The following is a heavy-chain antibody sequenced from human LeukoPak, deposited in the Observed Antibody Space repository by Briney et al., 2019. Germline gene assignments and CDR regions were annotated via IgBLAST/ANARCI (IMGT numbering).Heavy chain of an antibody. CDR3: ARGRSITSRQGVAMSYGFDI. Sequence: GGSLRLSCAASGFTFSNYSMNWVRQAPGKGLEWVSYINSSGDYIYYGDSVKGRFTISRDDARNLLYLQMNSLRDEDAAVYYCARGRSITSRQGVAMSYGFDIWGQGAIVAVAS. V-gene: IGHV3-21*05. J-gene: IGHJ3*02. CDR1: GFTFSNYS. CDR2: INSSGDYI. D-gene: IGHD3-10*01.